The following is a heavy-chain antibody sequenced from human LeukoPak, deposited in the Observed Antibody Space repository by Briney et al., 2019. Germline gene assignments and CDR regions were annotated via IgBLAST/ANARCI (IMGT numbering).Heavy chain of an antibody. CDR3: ARDTYMVRGVISRAFDI. CDR2: IYSGGST. J-gene: IGHJ3*02. D-gene: IGHD3-10*01. V-gene: IGHV3-66*01. CDR1: GFTVSSNY. Sequence: QAGGSLRLSCAASGFTVSSNYMSWVRQAPGEGLGWVSVIYSGGSTYYSDSVEGRFTISRDNCKNTLYVQMYSLRAEDTAVYYCARDTYMVRGVISRAFDIWGQGTMVIVSS.